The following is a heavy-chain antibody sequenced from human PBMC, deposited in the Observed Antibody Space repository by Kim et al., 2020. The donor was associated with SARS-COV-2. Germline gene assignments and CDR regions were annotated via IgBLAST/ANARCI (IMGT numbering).Heavy chain of an antibody. J-gene: IGHJ1*01. Sequence: TKDSQKFQGRVTITRDTSASTAYMELSSLGSEDTAVYYCARDGGSSWYFQHWGQGTLVTVSS. CDR3: ARDGGSSWYFQH. CDR2: T. V-gene: IGHV1-3*01. D-gene: IGHD6-13*01.